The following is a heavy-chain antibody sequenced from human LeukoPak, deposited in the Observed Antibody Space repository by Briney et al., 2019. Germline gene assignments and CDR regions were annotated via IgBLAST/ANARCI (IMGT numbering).Heavy chain of an antibody. CDR2: ISSSSSYI. Sequence: PGGSLRLSCAASGFTFSSYSMNWVRQAPGKGLEWVSSISSSSSYIYYADSVKGRFTISRDNAKNSLYLQMNSLRAEDTAVYYCASPKYSSSWAAFDYWGQGTLVTVSS. CDR1: GFTFSSYS. D-gene: IGHD6-13*01. V-gene: IGHV3-21*01. J-gene: IGHJ4*02. CDR3: ASPKYSSSWAAFDY.